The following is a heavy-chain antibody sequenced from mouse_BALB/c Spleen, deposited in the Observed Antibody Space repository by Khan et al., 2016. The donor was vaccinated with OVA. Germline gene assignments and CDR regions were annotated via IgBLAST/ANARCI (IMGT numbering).Heavy chain of an antibody. CDR2: INPSSGHT. Sequence: VQLQESGAELAKPGASVKMSCKASGYTFSNYWIHWVKQRPGQGLEWIGYINPSSGHTYYNQTFNDKATLTTDKSSSTAYMQLSSLKSEDSAVYYCARDRIDYWGQSTTLTVSS. J-gene: IGHJ2*01. CDR1: GYTFSNYW. V-gene: IGHV1-7*01. CDR3: ARDRIDY.